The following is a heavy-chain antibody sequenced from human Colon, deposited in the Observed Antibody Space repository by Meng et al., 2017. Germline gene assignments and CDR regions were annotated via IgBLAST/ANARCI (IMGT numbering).Heavy chain of an antibody. CDR3: VGGFYFQY. Sequence: EGQLVEIGGDLVQPGGSLRFSCAASGFTVSYQYMNWVRQAPGKGLEWVSVIDSAGATNYADSVKGRFTISRDSSNNTLYLQMDNLRVGDTAVYFCVGGFYFQYWGQGTLVTVSS. CDR1: GFTVSYQY. V-gene: IGHV3-53*02. D-gene: IGHD3-3*01. CDR2: IDSAGAT. J-gene: IGHJ1*01.